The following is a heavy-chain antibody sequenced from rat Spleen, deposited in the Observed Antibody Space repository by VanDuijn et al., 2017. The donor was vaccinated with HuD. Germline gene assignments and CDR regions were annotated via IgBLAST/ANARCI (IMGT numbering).Heavy chain of an antibody. V-gene: IGHV5-29*01. J-gene: IGHJ2*01. D-gene: IGHD1-4*01. Sequence: EVQLVGSGGGLVQPGRSLKLSCAASGLSFSNYDMAWVRQAPTKGLEWVATIIYDGTATYYRDSVKGRFTLSRDNAKSTLYLQMDSLRSEDTATYYCARHGLPFAYWGQGVMVTVSS. CDR1: GLSFSNYD. CDR2: IIYDGTAT. CDR3: ARHGLPFAY.